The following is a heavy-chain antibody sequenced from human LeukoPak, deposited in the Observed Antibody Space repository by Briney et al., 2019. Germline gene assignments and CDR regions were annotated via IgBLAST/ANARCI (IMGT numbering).Heavy chain of an antibody. J-gene: IGHJ4*02. CDR2: INHSGST. Sequence: PSETLSLTCAVYGGSFSGYYWSWIRQPPGKGLEWIGEINHSGSTNYSPSLKSRVTMSVDTSKNQVSLKLRPVTAADTAVYYCARAAGAAGGQYFDYWGQGTLVTVSS. V-gene: IGHV4-34*01. CDR1: GGSFSGYY. CDR3: ARAAGAAGGQYFDY. D-gene: IGHD6-13*01.